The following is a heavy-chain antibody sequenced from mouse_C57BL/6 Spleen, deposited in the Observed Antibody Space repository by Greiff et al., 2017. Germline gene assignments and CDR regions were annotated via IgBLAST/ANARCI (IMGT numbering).Heavy chain of an antibody. Sequence: EVKLQESGPVLVKPGASVKMSCKASGYTFTDYYMNWVKQSHGKSLEWIGVINPYNGGTSYNQKFKGKATLTVDKSSSTAYMELNSLTSEDSAVYYCAPGNSYYDYDWFAYWGQGTLVTVSA. CDR1: GYTFTDYY. CDR3: APGNSYYDYDWFAY. D-gene: IGHD2-4*01. J-gene: IGHJ3*01. CDR2: INPYNGGT. V-gene: IGHV1-19*01.